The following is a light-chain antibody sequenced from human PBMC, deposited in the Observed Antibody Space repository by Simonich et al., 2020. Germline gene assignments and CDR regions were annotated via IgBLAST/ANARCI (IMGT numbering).Light chain of an antibody. Sequence: QSALTQPASVSGSPGPSITISCLGTSSDVGGYNYVSWYQQHPGKAPKLMIYDVSNRPSGVSNRFSGSKSGNTASLTISGLQAEDEADYYCSSYTSSSTPVVFGGGTKLTVL. V-gene: IGLV2-14*03. J-gene: IGLJ2*01. CDR2: DVS. CDR3: SSYTSSSTPVV. CDR1: SSDVGGYNY.